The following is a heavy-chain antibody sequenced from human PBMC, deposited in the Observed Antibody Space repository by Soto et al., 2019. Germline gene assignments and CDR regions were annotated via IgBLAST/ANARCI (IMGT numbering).Heavy chain of an antibody. V-gene: IGHV4-61*01. CDR3: ARRVAAGAIFDY. CDR1: GGSVSSGSYY. D-gene: IGHD6-13*01. Sequence: QVQLQESGPGLVKPSETLSLTCTVSGGSVSSGSYYWSWIRQPPGKGLEWIGYIYYSGSTNYNPSLKIRVTISVDTSKNQFSLKLSSVTAADTAVYYCARRVAAGAIFDYWGQGTLVTVSS. J-gene: IGHJ4*02. CDR2: IYYSGST.